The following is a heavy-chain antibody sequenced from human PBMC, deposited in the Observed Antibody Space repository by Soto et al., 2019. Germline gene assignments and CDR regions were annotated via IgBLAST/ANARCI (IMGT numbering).Heavy chain of an antibody. D-gene: IGHD6-13*01. CDR1: GGSIRNYF. CDR2: IHYSGTT. Sequence: DTVSLTCTLSGGSIRNYFWTWIRQPPWKGLEWIGYIHYSGTTSFFPSYNPSLRSRVTISEDTSKNQFSLKLLSVTTADTAVYFCAAGEASSRNLAPYYLDFWGQGTLVTVSS. CDR3: AAGEASSRNLAPYYLDF. J-gene: IGHJ4*02. V-gene: IGHV4-59*01.